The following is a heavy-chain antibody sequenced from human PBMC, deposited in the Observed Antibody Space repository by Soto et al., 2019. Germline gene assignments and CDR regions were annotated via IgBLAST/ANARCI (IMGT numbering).Heavy chain of an antibody. V-gene: IGHV3-30-3*01. D-gene: IGHD3-9*01. CDR1: GFTFSSYA. J-gene: IGHJ4*02. CDR3: ARDPGVTYFAEWTYYFDY. CDR2: ISYDGSNK. Sequence: QVQLVESGGGVVQPGRSLRLSCAASGFTFSSYAMHWVRQAPGKGLEWVAVISYDGSNKYYADSVKGRFTISRDNSKNPLYLHMNTLRSEDTALYYCARDPGVTYFAEWTYYFDYWGQGPLVTVSS.